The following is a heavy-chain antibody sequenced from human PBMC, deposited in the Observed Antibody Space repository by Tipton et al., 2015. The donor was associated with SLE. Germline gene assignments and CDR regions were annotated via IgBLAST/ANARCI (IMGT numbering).Heavy chain of an antibody. CDR2: VYDIEFT. V-gene: IGHV4-59*01. J-gene: IGHJ4*02. CDR3: ARSWNDAPPDLGY. CDR1: GASISSYY. D-gene: IGHD1-1*01. Sequence: TLSLTCTVSGASISSYYWSWIRQPPGKGLEWIGYVYDIEFTNYNPSLKSRVTISIDTSTNHFSLKLRSVTAADTAVYYCARSWNDAPPDLGYWGQGTLVTVSS.